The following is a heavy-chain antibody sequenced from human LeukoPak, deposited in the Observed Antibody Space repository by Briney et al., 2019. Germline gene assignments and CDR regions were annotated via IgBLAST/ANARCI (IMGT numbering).Heavy chain of an antibody. J-gene: IGHJ4*02. V-gene: IGHV1-2*02. D-gene: IGHD5-24*01. CDR3: ARPTRDGDY. Sequence: ASVKVSCKASGYTFTSYYMHWVRQAPGQGLEWMGIINPSGGSTNYAQKFQGRVTMTRDTSISTAYMELSRLRSDDTAVYYCARPTRDGDYWGQGTLVTVSS. CDR2: INPSGGST. CDR1: GYTFTSYY.